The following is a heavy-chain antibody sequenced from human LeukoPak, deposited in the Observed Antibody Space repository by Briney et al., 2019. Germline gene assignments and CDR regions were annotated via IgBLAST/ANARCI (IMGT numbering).Heavy chain of an antibody. D-gene: IGHD3-22*01. Sequence: GGSLRLSCAASGFNFKNYWMHWVRQAPGKGLEWVSRIINDGSSTTYADSVKGRFTISRDNAKNSLYLQMNSLRAEDTAVYYCARDFDRYYYDSSNYPTFDYWGQGTLVTVSS. CDR2: IINDGSST. V-gene: IGHV3-74*01. CDR3: ARDFDRYYYDSSNYPTFDY. CDR1: GFNFKNYW. J-gene: IGHJ4*02.